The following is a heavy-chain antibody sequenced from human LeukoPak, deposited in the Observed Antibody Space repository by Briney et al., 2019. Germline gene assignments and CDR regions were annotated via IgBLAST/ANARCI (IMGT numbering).Heavy chain of an antibody. V-gene: IGHV4-4*02. Sequence: SGTLSLTCAVSGGSISSSNWWSWVRQPPGKGLEWIGEIYHSGSTNYNPSLKSRVTISVDKSKNQFSLKLSSVTAADTAVYYCAREGAARPLYYYYYGMDVWGQGTTVTVSS. J-gene: IGHJ6*02. CDR2: IYHSGST. CDR3: AREGAARPLYYYYYGMDV. CDR1: GGSISSSNW. D-gene: IGHD6-6*01.